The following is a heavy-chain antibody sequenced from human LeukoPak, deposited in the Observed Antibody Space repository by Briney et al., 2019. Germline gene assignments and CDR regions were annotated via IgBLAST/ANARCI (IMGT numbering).Heavy chain of an antibody. Sequence: GGSLRLSCAASGFTFSSYSMNWVRQAPGKGLEWVSSISSSSSYIYYADSVKGRFTISRDNAKNSLYLQTNSLRAEDTAVYYCAREWGNYVYYFDYWGQGTLVTVSS. CDR3: AREWGNYVYYFDY. CDR2: ISSSSSYI. J-gene: IGHJ4*02. CDR1: GFTFSSYS. V-gene: IGHV3-21*01. D-gene: IGHD1-7*01.